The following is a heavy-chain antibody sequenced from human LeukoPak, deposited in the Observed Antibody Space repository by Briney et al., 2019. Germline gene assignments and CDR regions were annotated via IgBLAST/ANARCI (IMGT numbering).Heavy chain of an antibody. Sequence: GGSLRLSCATSGFTFSRYPMTWIRQAPGKGLEWVSAISTPSDYTDYAASVKGRFTISRDNANNSLYLQMNSLRAEDTAVYYCVREPLVSGRPGYHFDFWGQGTLVTVSS. CDR2: ISTPSDYT. V-gene: IGHV3-21*01. J-gene: IGHJ4*02. CDR3: VREPLVSGRPGYHFDF. CDR1: GFTFSRYP. D-gene: IGHD6-6*01.